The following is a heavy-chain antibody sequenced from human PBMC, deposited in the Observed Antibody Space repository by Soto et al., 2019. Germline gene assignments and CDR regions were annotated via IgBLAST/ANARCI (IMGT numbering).Heavy chain of an antibody. V-gene: IGHV3-23*01. CDR3: AKDGRRVGHTFTLLDS. Sequence: EVQLMESGGGLVQPGESLRLSCVVSGLSLSGYALSWVRQAPGKGLEWVSAVSGSAGTTYYADSVKDRFTISRDNAKNTLYMQMNGLRVEDTAKYFCAKDGRRVGHTFTLLDSWGQGTQVTVTS. CDR1: GLSLSGYA. J-gene: IGHJ5*01. CDR2: VSGSAGTT. D-gene: IGHD1-26*01.